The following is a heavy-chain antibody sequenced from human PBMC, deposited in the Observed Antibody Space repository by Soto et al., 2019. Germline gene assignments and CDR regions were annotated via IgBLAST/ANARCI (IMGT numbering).Heavy chain of an antibody. J-gene: IGHJ5*02. CDR1: GYSFINYY. CDR3: ARDRAGIAAAGFDP. CDR2: IGPKSGGT. D-gene: IGHD6-13*01. Sequence: ASVKVSCKASGYSFINYYMHWVRQAPGQGFEWMGRIGPKSGGTNYAQKFQGRVSLTWDTSLNTAYMELSSLMSEDTAVYYCARDRAGIAAAGFDPWGQGTLVTVSS. V-gene: IGHV1-2*02.